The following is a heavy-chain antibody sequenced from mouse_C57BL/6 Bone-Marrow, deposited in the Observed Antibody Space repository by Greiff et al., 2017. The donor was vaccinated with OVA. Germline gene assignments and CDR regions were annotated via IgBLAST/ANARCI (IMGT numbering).Heavy chain of an antibody. CDR2: IDPETGGT. CDR3: TRGYSNYYAMDY. Sequence: VKLMESGAELVRPGASVTLSCKASGSTFTDYEMHWVKKTPVHGLEWIGAIDPETGGTAYNQKFRGKAILTADKSSSTAYMELRSLTSEDSAVYYCTRGYSNYYAMDYWGQGTSVTVSS. CDR1: GSTFTDYE. J-gene: IGHJ4*01. D-gene: IGHD2-5*01. V-gene: IGHV1-15*01.